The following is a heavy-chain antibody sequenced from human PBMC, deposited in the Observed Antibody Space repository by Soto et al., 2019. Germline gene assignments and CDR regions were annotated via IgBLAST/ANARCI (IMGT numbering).Heavy chain of an antibody. CDR1: GGSVSSGPYH. CDR2: ISYSGTA. V-gene: IGHV4-61*01. J-gene: IGHJ4*02. CDR3: MRSHGAY. D-gene: IGHD2-8*01. Sequence: QVQLQESGPGLVKTSETLSLTCTVSGGSVSSGPYHWNWVLQPPGKGLEWIGHISYSGTANYNPSLRGRVIMATDTSMNQFSLRLTSVTAADTAVYYCMRSHGAYWGQGALVTVSP.